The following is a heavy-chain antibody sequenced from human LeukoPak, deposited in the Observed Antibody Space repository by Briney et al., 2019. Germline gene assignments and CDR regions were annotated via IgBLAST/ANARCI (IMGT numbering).Heavy chain of an antibody. CDR2: IIPIFGIA. V-gene: IGHV1-69*04. CDR1: GGTFSSYA. J-gene: IGHJ3*02. D-gene: IGHD1-7*01. Sequence: SVKVSCKAPGGTFSSYAISWVRQAPGQGLEWMGRIIPIFGIANYAQKFQGRVTITADKSTSTAYMELRSLRSDDTAVYYCARGINWNYAFDIWGQGTMVTVSS. CDR3: ARGINWNYAFDI.